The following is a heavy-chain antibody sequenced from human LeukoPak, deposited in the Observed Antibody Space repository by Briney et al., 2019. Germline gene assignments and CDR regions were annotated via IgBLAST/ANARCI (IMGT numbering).Heavy chain of an antibody. Sequence: PSETLSLTCAVYGGSFSGYYWSWIRQPPGKGLEWIGEINHSGSTNYNPSLKSRVTISVDTSKNQFSLKLSSVTAADTAVYYCARFGYSSGWYNVQKGNWFDPWGQGTLVTVSS. J-gene: IGHJ5*02. D-gene: IGHD6-19*01. CDR1: GGSFSGYY. CDR3: ARFGYSSGWYNVQKGNWFDP. CDR2: INHSGST. V-gene: IGHV4-34*01.